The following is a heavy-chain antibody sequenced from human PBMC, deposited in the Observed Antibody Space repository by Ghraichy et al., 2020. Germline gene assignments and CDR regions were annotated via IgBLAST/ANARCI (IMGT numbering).Heavy chain of an antibody. J-gene: IGHJ4*02. Sequence: LSLTCAASGFTFSTYWMNWVRQAPGKGLEWVANIKQGGSEKYYGDSVKGRFTISRDNAKNSLYLQMNSLRAEDTAVYYCARAVHGLGANYFDYWGQGILVTVSS. D-gene: IGHD3-16*01. CDR3: ARAVHGLGANYFDY. CDR1: GFTFSTYW. V-gene: IGHV3-7*03. CDR2: IKQGGSEK.